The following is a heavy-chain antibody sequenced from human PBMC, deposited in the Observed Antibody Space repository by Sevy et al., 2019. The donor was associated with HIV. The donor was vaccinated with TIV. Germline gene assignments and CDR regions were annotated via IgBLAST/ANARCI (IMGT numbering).Heavy chain of an antibody. D-gene: IGHD1-1*01. J-gene: IGHJ4*02. V-gene: IGHV3-33*01. Sequence: GGSLRLSCAASGFTFRKYGMHWVRQAPGKGLGWEAVIWWDGSEKYYADSVKGRFTISRDNSEDMMYLQMRSLRADDTAMYYCVRDPQINDIAESGIIHWGQGTLVTVSS. CDR3: VRDPQINDIAESGIIH. CDR2: IWWDGSEK. CDR1: GFTFRKYG.